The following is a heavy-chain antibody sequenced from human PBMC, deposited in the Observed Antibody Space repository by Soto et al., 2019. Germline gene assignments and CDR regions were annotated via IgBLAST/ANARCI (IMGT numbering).Heavy chain of an antibody. D-gene: IGHD2-15*01. CDR1: GFTLIQYS. V-gene: IGHV3-48*01. CDR2: INNNSGIV. CDR3: VKDRGGCWTFVD. Sequence: GGALRISCAASGFTLIQYSMKWGRPFPGKGLEWVSYINNNSGIVYYADSVKGRFTISRDNAKSMLYLEMNSLRLEDTAVYYCVKDRGGCWTFVDWGQGILVSVFS. J-gene: IGHJ4*02.